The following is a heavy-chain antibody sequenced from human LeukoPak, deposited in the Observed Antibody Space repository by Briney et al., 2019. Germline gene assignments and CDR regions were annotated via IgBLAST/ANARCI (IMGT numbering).Heavy chain of an antibody. Sequence: PGGSLRLSCAASGFTFSSYWMSWVRQAPGKGLEWVANIKQDGSEKYYVDSVKGRFTISRDNAKNSLYLQMNSLRAEDTAEYYCARFYGDYSLYFDYWGQGTLVTVSS. D-gene: IGHD4-17*01. CDR3: ARFYGDYSLYFDY. J-gene: IGHJ4*02. CDR1: GFTFSSYW. V-gene: IGHV3-7*01. CDR2: IKQDGSEK.